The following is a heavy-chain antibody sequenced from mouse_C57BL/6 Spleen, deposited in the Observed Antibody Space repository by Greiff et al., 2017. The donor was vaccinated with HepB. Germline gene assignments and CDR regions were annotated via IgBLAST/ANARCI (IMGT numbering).Heavy chain of an antibody. CDR3: ARASGTTVVGNYAMDY. CDR1: GYTFTSYW. V-gene: IGHV1-72*01. CDR2: IDPNSGGT. Sequence: QVQLQQPGAELVKPGASVKLSCKASGYTFTSYWMHWVKQRPGRGLEWIGRIDPNSGGTKYNEKFKSKATLTVDKPSSTAYMQLSSLTSEDSAVYYCARASGTTVVGNYAMDYWGQGTSVTVSS. D-gene: IGHD1-1*01. J-gene: IGHJ4*01.